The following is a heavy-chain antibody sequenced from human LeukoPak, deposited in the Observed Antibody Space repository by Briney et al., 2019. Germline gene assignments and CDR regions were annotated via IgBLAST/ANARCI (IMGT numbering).Heavy chain of an antibody. D-gene: IGHD2-15*01. CDR1: GFTFRSYG. Sequence: GGSLRLSCAASGFTFRSYGMHWVRQAPGKGLEWVAVIWYDGINKYYADSVKGRFTISRDDSRNSVFLQMNSLRAEDTAVYYCARDTSRYCLDYWGQGTLVTVSS. V-gene: IGHV3-33*01. CDR3: ARDTSRYCLDY. CDR2: IWYDGINK. J-gene: IGHJ4*02.